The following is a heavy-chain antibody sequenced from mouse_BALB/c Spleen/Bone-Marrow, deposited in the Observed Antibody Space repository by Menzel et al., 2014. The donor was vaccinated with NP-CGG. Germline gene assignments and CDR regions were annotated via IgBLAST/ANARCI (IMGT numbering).Heavy chain of an antibody. CDR2: TSPGNGDI. J-gene: IGHJ3*01. CDR3: KRSAY. CDR1: GYTFTDHA. Sequence: QVQLQQSDAELVKPGASVKISCKASGYTFTDHAIHWVKQKPEQGLEWIGYTSPGNGDIKYNEKFKGKATLTADKSSSTAYMQLNSLTSEDSAVYFCKRSAYWGQGTLVTVSA. V-gene: IGHV1S53*02.